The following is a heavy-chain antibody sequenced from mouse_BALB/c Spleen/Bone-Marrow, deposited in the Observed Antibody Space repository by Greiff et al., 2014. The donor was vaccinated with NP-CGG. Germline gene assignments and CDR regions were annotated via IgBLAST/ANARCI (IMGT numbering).Heavy chain of an antibody. Sequence: QVQLQQSGAELARPGASVKMSCKASGYTFTSYTMHWVKQRPGQGLEWIGYINPSSGYTNYNQKFKDKATLTADKSSSTAYMQLSSLTSEDSAVYYCARGLYYCGSSSNFDYWGPGTTLTVSS. J-gene: IGHJ2*01. CDR1: GYTFTSYT. V-gene: IGHV1-4*01. CDR2: INPSSGYT. D-gene: IGHD1-1*01. CDR3: ARGLYYCGSSSNFDY.